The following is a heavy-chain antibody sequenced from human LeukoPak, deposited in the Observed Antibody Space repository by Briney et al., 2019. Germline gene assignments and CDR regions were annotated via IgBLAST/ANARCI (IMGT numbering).Heavy chain of an antibody. CDR2: VSDSGGTT. J-gene: IGHJ6*02. V-gene: IGHV3-23*01. Sequence: PGGSLRLSCAAPGFTFSDYYMSWVRQAPGKGLEWVSGVSDSGGTTHYAGSVKGRFTISRDNSKNTLYLQMNSLRAEDTAVYYCARDTIHYGMDVWGQGTTVTVSS. D-gene: IGHD5-24*01. CDR1: GFTFSDYY. CDR3: ARDTIHYGMDV.